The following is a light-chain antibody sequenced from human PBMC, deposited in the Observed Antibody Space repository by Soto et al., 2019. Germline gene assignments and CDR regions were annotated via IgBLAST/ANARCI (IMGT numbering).Light chain of an antibody. J-gene: IGKJ1*01. CDR3: RQYDGYFPA. Sequence: IQLTQSRSSLSASVGDRVTITCRSSQAISNYVSWYQQEPRKAPRLLIYAASSLQSGVPSRFSASGSGTEFALTISSLQADDFATYYCRQYDGYFPAFGQGTKVDIK. CDR1: QAISNY. CDR2: AAS. V-gene: IGKV1-16*01.